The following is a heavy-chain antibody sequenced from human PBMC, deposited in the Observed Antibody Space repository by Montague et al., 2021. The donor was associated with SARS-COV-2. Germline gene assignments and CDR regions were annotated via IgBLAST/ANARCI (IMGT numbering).Heavy chain of an antibody. J-gene: IGHJ6*02. D-gene: IGHD6-13*01. V-gene: IGHV3-21*01. Sequence: SLRLSCPASGFTFSSYSMNWVRQAPGKGLEWVSSISSSSSYIYYADSVKGRFTISRDNAKNSLYLQMNSLRAGDTAVYYCARDQQLVLGYYYGMDVWGQGTTVTVSS. CDR2: ISSSSSYI. CDR3: ARDQQLVLGYYYGMDV. CDR1: GFTFSSYS.